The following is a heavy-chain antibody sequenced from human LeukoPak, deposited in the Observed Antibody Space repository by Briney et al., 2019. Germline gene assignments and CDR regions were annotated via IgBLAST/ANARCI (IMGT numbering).Heavy chain of an antibody. D-gene: IGHD6-19*01. V-gene: IGHV1-46*01. CDR2: INPSGGST. CDR3: ARERLASSGWYGARDFDY. J-gene: IGHJ4*02. Sequence: ASVKVSCKASGYTFTSYYMHWVRQAPGQGLEWMGIINPSGGSTSYAQKFQGRVTMTRDTSLSTAYMELSRLRSDDTATYYCARERLASSGWYGARDFDYWGQGTLVTVSS. CDR1: GYTFTSYY.